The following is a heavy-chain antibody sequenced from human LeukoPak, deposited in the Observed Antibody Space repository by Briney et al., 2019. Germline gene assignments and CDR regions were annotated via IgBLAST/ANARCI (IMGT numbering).Heavy chain of an antibody. V-gene: IGHV4-59*11. Sequence: SETLSLTCTVSGGSISSHYWSWIRQPPGKGLEWIGYMHYSGSTNYNPSLKSRVTMPVDTSKNQFSLKLGSVTAADTAVYYCASLYCSSTSCYLDYWGQGTLVTVSS. CDR3: ASLYCSSTSCYLDY. D-gene: IGHD2-2*01. CDR2: MHYSGST. CDR1: GGSISSHY. J-gene: IGHJ4*02.